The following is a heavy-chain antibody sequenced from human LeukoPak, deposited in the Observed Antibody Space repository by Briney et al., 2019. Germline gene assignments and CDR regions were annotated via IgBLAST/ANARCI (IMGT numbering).Heavy chain of an antibody. CDR2: ISAYNGNT. CDR3: ARGPGLLWFGEVRHAFDI. J-gene: IGHJ3*02. D-gene: IGHD3-10*01. CDR1: GYTFTSYG. Sequence: ASVKVSCKASGYTFTSYGISWVRQAPGQGLEWMGWISAYNGNTNYAQKLQGRVTMTTDTSTSTAYMELRSLRSDDTAVYYCARGPGLLWFGEVRHAFDIWGQGTMVTVSS. V-gene: IGHV1-18*01.